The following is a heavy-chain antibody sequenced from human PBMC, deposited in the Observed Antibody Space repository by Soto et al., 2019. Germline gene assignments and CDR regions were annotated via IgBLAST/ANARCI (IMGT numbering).Heavy chain of an antibody. D-gene: IGHD5-12*01. CDR1: GFTFSSYA. CDR3: ASGYSGYPVDYFDY. V-gene: IGHV3-23*01. J-gene: IGHJ4*02. Sequence: GGSLRLSCAASGFTFSSYAMSWVRQAPGKGLEWVSAISGSGGSAYYADSVKGRFTISRDNSKNTLYLQMNSLRAEDTAVYYCASGYSGYPVDYFDYWGQGTLVTVSS. CDR2: ISGSGGSA.